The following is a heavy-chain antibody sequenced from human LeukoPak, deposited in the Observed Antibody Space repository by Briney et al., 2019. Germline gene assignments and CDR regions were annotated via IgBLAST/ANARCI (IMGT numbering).Heavy chain of an antibody. J-gene: IGHJ4*02. D-gene: IGHD2-8*02. V-gene: IGHV3-21*01. CDR1: GFMFSSYW. Sequence: GGSLRLSRAASGFMFSSYWMSWVRQAPGEGLEWVSSISSNSNYIYYADSVKGRFTISRDNAKSSLYLQMNSLRAEDTAVYYCARASRESTGLYPDYWGQGTLVTVSS. CDR3: ARASRESTGLYPDY. CDR2: ISSNSNYI.